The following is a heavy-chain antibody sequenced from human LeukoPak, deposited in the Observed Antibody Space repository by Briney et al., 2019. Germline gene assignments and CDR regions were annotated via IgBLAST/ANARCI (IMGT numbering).Heavy chain of an antibody. CDR3: ASDPKDYGSGSYDY. D-gene: IGHD3-10*01. V-gene: IGHV3-33*08. Sequence: GGSLRLSCAASGFTFSSYGMHWVRQAPGKGLEWVAFIRYDGSNKYYADSVKGRFTISRDNSKNTLYLQMNSLRAEDTAVYYCASDPKDYGSGSYDYWGQGTLVTVSS. J-gene: IGHJ4*02. CDR2: IRYDGSNK. CDR1: GFTFSSYG.